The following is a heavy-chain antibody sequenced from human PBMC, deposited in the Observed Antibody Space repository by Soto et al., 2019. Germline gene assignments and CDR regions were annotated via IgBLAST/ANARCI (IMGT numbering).Heavy chain of an antibody. J-gene: IGHJ4*02. V-gene: IGHV3-30*03. CDR1: GFTFSSYV. D-gene: IGHD1-1*01. CDR3: ARETPGWNPFDF. CDR2: TSYDGSNK. Sequence: SLRLSCAASGFTFSSYVMHWVRQAPGKGLEWVALTSYDGSNKQYADSVKGRFTISRDNSKNTLYLQVNSLRAEDTAVYYCARETPGWNPFDFWGQGTQVTVSS.